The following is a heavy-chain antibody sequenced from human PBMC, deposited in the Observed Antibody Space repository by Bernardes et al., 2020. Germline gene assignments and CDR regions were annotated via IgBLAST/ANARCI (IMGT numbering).Heavy chain of an antibody. D-gene: IGHD2-15*01. CDR1: GFTCSSYC. Sequence: GGSLRLSCAASGFTCSSYCMSWVRQAPRKGLEWVANIKQDGSEKYYVDSVKGRFTISRDNAKNSLYLQMNSLRAEDTAVYYCARDIVVVVAGLFDYWGQGTLGTVSS. CDR3: ARDIVVVVAGLFDY. J-gene: IGHJ4*02. CDR2: IKQDGSEK. V-gene: IGHV3-7*03.